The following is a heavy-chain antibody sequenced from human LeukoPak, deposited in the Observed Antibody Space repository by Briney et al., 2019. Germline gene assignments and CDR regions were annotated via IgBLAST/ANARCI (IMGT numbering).Heavy chain of an antibody. Sequence: GGSLRLSCAASGFTFSSYWMSWVRQAPGKGLEWVANIKQDGSEKYYVDSVKGRFTISRGNAKNSLYLQMNSLRAEDTAVYYCAGGSSSGLLDYWGQGTLVTVSS. D-gene: IGHD6-6*01. CDR3: AGGSSSGLLDY. CDR1: GFTFSSYW. V-gene: IGHV3-7*04. J-gene: IGHJ4*02. CDR2: IKQDGSEK.